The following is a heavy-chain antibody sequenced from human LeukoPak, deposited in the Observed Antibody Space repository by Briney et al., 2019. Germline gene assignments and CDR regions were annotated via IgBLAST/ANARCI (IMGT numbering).Heavy chain of an antibody. CDR3: VHRPVYYGSGSYYFDY. Sequence: SGPTLVRPTQTLTLTCTLSGISLTTSGVGLGWIRQLPGKALEWLALIYWDDDRRYSPSLRSRLTITKDTSKNQVVLTMTNMDPVDTATYHCVHRPVYYGSGSYYFDYWGQGTLVTVSS. CDR1: GISLTTSGVG. CDR2: IYWDDDR. J-gene: IGHJ4*02. V-gene: IGHV2-5*02. D-gene: IGHD3-10*01.